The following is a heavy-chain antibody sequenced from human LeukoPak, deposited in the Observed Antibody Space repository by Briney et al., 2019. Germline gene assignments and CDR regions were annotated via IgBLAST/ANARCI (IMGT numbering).Heavy chain of an antibody. CDR3: ASLTYYYDSSGYYSNWFDP. D-gene: IGHD3-22*01. CDR2: IYYSGST. Sequence: PSETLSLTCTVSGGSISSYYWSWIRQPPGKGLEWIGYIYYSGSTNYNPSLKSRVTISVDTSKNQFSLKLSSVTAADTAVYYCASLTYYYDSSGYYSNWFDPWGQGTLVTVSS. J-gene: IGHJ5*02. CDR1: GGSISSYY. V-gene: IGHV4-59*01.